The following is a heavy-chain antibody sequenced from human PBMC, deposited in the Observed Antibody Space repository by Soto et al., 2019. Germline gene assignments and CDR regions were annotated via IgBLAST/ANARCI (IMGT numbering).Heavy chain of an antibody. Sequence: QITLKESGPTLVKPTQILTLTCTFSWFSFSTNGVGVGWIRQPPGKALQWLALIYWDDDRRYSPSLKSRLTITKDTSKNQVVLIMTNMDPVDTATYYCAHNLYGGPEYWGQGTLVTVSS. J-gene: IGHJ4*02. D-gene: IGHD4-17*01. CDR1: WFSFSTNGVG. CDR2: IYWDDDR. V-gene: IGHV2-5*02. CDR3: AHNLYGGPEY.